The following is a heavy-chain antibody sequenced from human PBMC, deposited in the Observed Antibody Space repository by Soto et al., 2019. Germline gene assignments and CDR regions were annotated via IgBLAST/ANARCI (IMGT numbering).Heavy chain of an antibody. CDR3: AKDRNRWLRFDLGY. D-gene: IGHD5-12*01. V-gene: IGHV3-23*01. J-gene: IGHJ4*02. Sequence: EVQLLESGGGLVQPGGSLRLSCAASGFTFSSYAMSWVRQAPGKGLEWVSSITGSAGSTYYADSVKSRFPISRDNSKNTLYLQMNSLRAEDTAVYYCAKDRNRWLRFDLGYWGQGTLVTVSS. CDR1: GFTFSSYA. CDR2: ITGSAGST.